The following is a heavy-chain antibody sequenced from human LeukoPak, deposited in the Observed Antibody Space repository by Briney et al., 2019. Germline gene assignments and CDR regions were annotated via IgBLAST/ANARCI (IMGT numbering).Heavy chain of an antibody. CDR2: ISSSSSSV. V-gene: IGHV3-21*01. J-gene: IGHJ1*01. CDR3: ARDEVGAIAENFQH. D-gene: IGHD1-26*01. CDR1: GFTFRSYS. Sequence: GGSPRLSCAASGFTFRSYSMNWVRQAPGKGLEWVSSISSSSSSVFYADSVKGRFTISRDNAKNSLSLQMKSLRAEDTAVYYCARDEVGAIAENFQHWGQGTLVTVSS.